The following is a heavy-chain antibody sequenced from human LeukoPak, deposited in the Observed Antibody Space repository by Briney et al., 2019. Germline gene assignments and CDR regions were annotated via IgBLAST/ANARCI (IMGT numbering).Heavy chain of an antibody. Sequence: GGSLRLSWAASGFTFSSYWMSWVRQAPGKGLEWVANIKQDGSEKYYVDSVKGRFTISRDNAKNSLYLQMNSLRAEDTAVYYCARWWSGGLFDYWGQGTLVTVSS. CDR3: ARWWSGGLFDY. J-gene: IGHJ4*02. D-gene: IGHD3-3*01. CDR2: IKQDGSEK. V-gene: IGHV3-7*01. CDR1: GFTFSSYW.